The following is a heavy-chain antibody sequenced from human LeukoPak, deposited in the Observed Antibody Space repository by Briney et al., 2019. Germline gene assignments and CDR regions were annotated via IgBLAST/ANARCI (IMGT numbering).Heavy chain of an antibody. CDR2: ISGSGGST. CDR1: GFTFSSYA. V-gene: IGHV3-23*01. CDR3: AKGYRFLEWLQDY. D-gene: IGHD3-3*01. J-gene: IGHJ4*02. Sequence: PGASLRLSCAASGFTFSSYAMSWVRQAPGKGLEWVSAISGSGGSTYYADSVKGRFTISRDNSKNTLYLQMNSLRAKDTAVYYCAKGYRFLEWLQDYWGQGTLVTVSS.